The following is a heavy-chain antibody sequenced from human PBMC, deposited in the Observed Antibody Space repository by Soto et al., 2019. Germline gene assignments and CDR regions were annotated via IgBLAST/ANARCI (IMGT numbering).Heavy chain of an antibody. J-gene: IGHJ4*02. CDR3: AKDPFYSSSWYDY. CDR1: GFTFSSYA. D-gene: IGHD6-13*01. CDR2: ISGSGGST. Sequence: GSLRHSCAASGFTFSSYAMSWVRQAPGKGLEWVSAISGSGGSTYYADSVKGRFTISRDNSKNTLYLQMNSLRAEDTAVYYCAKDPFYSSSWYDYWGQGPLVTVSS. V-gene: IGHV3-23*01.